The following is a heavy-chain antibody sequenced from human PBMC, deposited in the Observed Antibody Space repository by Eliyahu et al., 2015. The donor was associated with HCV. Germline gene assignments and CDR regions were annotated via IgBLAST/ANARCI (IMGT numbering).Heavy chain of an antibody. Sequence: QVQLQQWGAGLLKPSETLSLTCAVYGGSFSGYYWGWIRQPXGKGLEWIGEINHSGSTNYNPSLKSRVTISVDTSKNQFSLKLSSVTAADTAVYYCARGVRVVGFDYWGQETLXTVSS. CDR2: INHSGST. J-gene: IGHJ4*02. V-gene: IGHV4-34*01. D-gene: IGHD2-15*01. CDR3: ARGVRVVGFDY. CDR1: GGSFSGYY.